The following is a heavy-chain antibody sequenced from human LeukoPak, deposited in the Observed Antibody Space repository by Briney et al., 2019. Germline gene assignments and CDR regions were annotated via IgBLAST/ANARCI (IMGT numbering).Heavy chain of an antibody. J-gene: IGHJ1*01. CDR2: MNPNSGNT. CDR3: ATNTGSYFAWFDW. D-gene: IGHD1-26*01. V-gene: IGHV1-8*03. Sequence: GASVKVSCKASGYTFTSYDINWVRQATGQGLEWMGWMNPNSGNTGYAQKFRGRVTITADKSTRTAYMELSSLRSEDTAVYYCATNTGSYFAWFDWWGQGTLVTVSS. CDR1: GYTFTSYD.